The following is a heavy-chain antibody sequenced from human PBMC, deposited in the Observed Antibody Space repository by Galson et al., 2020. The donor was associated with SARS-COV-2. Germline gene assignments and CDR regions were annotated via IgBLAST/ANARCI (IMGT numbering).Heavy chain of an antibody. J-gene: IGHJ4*02. CDR2: IWYDGSNK. V-gene: IGHV3-33*01. CDR3: ARAQLTMVRGVLLDY. Sequence: GGSLRLSCAASGFTFSSYGMHWVRQAPGKGLEWVAVIWYDGSNKYYADSVKGRFTISRDNSKNTLYLQMNSLRAEDTAVYYCARAQLTMVRGVLLDYWGQGTLVTVSS. CDR1: GFTFSSYG. D-gene: IGHD3-10*01.